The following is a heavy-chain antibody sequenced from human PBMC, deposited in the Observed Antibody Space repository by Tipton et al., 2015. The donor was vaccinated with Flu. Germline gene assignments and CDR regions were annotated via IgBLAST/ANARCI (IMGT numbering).Heavy chain of an antibody. V-gene: IGHV3-33*01. D-gene: IGHD3-10*01. Sequence: LSLTCEASGFTFRSYGMQWVRQAPGKGLQWLGTIWYDGSNKFYADSVRGRFTISRDNSKNTLYLDITGLRVEDTAFYYCARDPGGGWFDPWGPGTLVTVSS. CDR3: ARDPGGGWFDP. CDR2: IWYDGSNK. J-gene: IGHJ5*02. CDR1: GFTFRSYG.